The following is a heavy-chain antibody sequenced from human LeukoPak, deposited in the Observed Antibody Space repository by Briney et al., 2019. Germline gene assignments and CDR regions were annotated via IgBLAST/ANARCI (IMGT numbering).Heavy chain of an antibody. CDR2: INPNSGGT. CDR3: AREGNQRKFNYGDYDLGY. J-gene: IGHJ4*02. D-gene: IGHD4-17*01. Sequence: ASVKVSCKASGYTFTGYYMHWVRQAPGQGLEWMGWINPNSGGTNYAQKFQGRVTMTRDTSISTAYMELSRLRSDDTAVYYCAREGNQRKFNYGDYDLGYWGQGTLVTVSS. V-gene: IGHV1-2*02. CDR1: GYTFTGYY.